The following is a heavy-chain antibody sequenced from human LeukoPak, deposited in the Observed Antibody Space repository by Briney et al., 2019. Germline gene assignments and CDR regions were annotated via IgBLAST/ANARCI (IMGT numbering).Heavy chain of an antibody. V-gene: IGHV3-53*01. J-gene: IGHJ4*02. D-gene: IGHD5/OR15-5a*01. CDR1: GFTVSSYY. Sequence: GGSLRLSCAASGFTVSSYYMTWVRQAPGKVLEWVSVIYGGGSTYYADSVKGLFTISRDNSKNTLYLQMNSLRAEDTAVYYCARKCIRGYYFDYWGQGTLVTVSS. CDR3: ARKCIRGYYFDY. CDR2: IYGGGST.